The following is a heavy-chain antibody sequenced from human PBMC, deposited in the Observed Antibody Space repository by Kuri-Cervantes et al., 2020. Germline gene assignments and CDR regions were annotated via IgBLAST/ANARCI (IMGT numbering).Heavy chain of an antibody. CDR3: ARVRVRYFDWFSPHDYYYGMDV. CDR2: FDPEDGET. CDR1: GYTLTELS. J-gene: IGHJ6*02. D-gene: IGHD3-9*01. V-gene: IGHV1-24*01. Sequence: ASVKVSCKVSGYTLTELSMHWVRQAPGKGLEWMGGFDPEDGETIYAQKLQGRVTMTTDTSTSTAYMELRSLRSDDTAVYYCARVRVRYFDWFSPHDYYYGMDVWGQGTTVTVSS.